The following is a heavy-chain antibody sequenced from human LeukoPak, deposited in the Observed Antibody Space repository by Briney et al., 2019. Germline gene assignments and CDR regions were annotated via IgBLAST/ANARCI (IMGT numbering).Heavy chain of an antibody. CDR2: IIPIFGTA. Sequence: ASVTVSFTASGGTFSSYAISWVRQAPGQGLEWMGGIIPIFGTANYAQKFQSRVTITADESTSTAYMELSSLRSEDTAVYYCFSMATIITGSFDYWGQGTLVTVSS. CDR1: GGTFSSYA. D-gene: IGHD5-24*01. V-gene: IGHV1-69*01. J-gene: IGHJ4*02. CDR3: FSMATIITGSFDY.